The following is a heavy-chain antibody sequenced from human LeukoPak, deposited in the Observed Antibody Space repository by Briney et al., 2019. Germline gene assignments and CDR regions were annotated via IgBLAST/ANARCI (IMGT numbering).Heavy chain of an antibody. J-gene: IGHJ6*02. D-gene: IGHD3-10*01. CDR1: GGSISSGDYY. V-gene: IGHV4-30-4*01. CDR2: IYYSGST. Sequence: SQTLSLTCTVSGGSISSGDYYWSWIRQPPGKGLEWIGYIYYSGSTNYNPSLKSRVTISVDTSKNQFSLKLSSVTAADAAVYYCARSGTGVKFYYYGMDVWGQGTTVTVSS. CDR3: ARSGTGVKFYYYGMDV.